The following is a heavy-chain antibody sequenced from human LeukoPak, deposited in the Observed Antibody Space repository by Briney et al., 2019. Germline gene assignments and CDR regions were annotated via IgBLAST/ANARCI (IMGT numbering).Heavy chain of an antibody. Sequence: GGSLRLSCAASGFTFDDYAMHWVRQAPGKGLEWVSGISWNSGSIGYADSVKGRFTISRDNAKNSLYLQMNSLRAEDTALYYCAKGHYYDSSGSLDYWGQGTLVTVSS. CDR3: AKGHYYDSSGSLDY. CDR2: ISWNSGSI. D-gene: IGHD3-22*01. V-gene: IGHV3-9*01. CDR1: GFTFDDYA. J-gene: IGHJ4*02.